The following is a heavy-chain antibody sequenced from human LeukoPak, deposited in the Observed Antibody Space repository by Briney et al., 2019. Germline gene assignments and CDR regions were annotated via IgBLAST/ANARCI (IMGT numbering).Heavy chain of an antibody. CDR1: GFIFSSYW. J-gene: IGHJ3*02. D-gene: IGHD1-26*01. Sequence: GGSLRLSCAASGFIFSSYWMSWVRQAPGKGLEWVANIKEDGSEKYYVDSVKGRFTISRDNAKKSLYLQMNSLRAEDTAVYYCARARTRYSGSYGGAFDIWGQGTMVTVSS. CDR2: IKEDGSEK. CDR3: ARARTRYSGSYGGAFDI. V-gene: IGHV3-7*01.